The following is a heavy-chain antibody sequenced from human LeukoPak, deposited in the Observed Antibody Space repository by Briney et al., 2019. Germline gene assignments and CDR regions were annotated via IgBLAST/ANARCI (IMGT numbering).Heavy chain of an antibody. V-gene: IGHV1-18*01. CDR3: ASTMVRGVIMDGSFDY. Sequence: GASVKVSCKASGYTFTSYGISWVRQAPGQGLEWMGWISAYNGNTNYAQKLQGRVTMTTDTSTSTAYMELRSLRSDDTAVYYCASTMVRGVIMDGSFDYWGQGTLVTVSS. J-gene: IGHJ4*02. CDR1: GYTFTSYG. D-gene: IGHD3-10*01. CDR2: ISAYNGNT.